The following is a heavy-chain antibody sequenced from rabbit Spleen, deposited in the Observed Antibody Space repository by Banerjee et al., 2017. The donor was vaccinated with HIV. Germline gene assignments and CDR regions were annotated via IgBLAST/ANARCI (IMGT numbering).Heavy chain of an antibody. CDR2: TVGGRSTFT. D-gene: IGHD2-1*01. J-gene: IGHJ3*01. V-gene: IGHV1S40*01. CDR1: GFSFSSNDY. CDR3: ARDSTMTMVTPYTQLDL. Sequence: QSLEESGGGLVQPEGSLTLTCKASGFSFSSNDYMCWVRQAPGKGLEWIACTVGGRSTFTYYASWVNGRFTISKASSTTVTLQMTSLTAADTATYFCARDSTMTMVTPYTQLDLWGPGTLVTVS.